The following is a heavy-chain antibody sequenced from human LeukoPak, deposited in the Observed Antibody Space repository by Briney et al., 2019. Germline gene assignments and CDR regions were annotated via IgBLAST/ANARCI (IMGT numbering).Heavy chain of an antibody. CDR2: IYPGDSDT. CDR1: GYSFTSYW. J-gene: IGHJ5*02. CDR3: ARLSGVVVVAAHLNWFDP. Sequence: GESLKISCKGSGYSFTSYWIGWVRQMPGKGLEWMGIIYPGDSDTRYSPSFQGQVTISADKSISTAYLQWSSLKASDTAMYYCARLSGVVVVAAHLNWFDPRGQGTLVTVSS. V-gene: IGHV5-51*01. D-gene: IGHD2-15*01.